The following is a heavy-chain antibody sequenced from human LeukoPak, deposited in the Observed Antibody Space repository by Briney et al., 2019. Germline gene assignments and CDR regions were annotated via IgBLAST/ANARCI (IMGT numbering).Heavy chain of an antibody. J-gene: IGHJ4*02. CDR1: GGSISSGGYY. V-gene: IGHV4-31*03. CDR2: IYYSGGT. CDR3: ARDSGRYGVDY. Sequence: EPSQTLSLTCTVSGGSISSGGYYWSWIRQHPGKGLEWIGYIYYSGGTYYNPSLKSRVTISVDTSKNQFSLKLSSVTAADTAVYYCARDSGRYGVDYWGQGTLVTVSS. D-gene: IGHD3-10*01.